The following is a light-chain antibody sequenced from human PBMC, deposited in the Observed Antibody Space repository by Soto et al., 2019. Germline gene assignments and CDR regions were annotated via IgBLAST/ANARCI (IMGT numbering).Light chain of an antibody. V-gene: IGLV2-8*01. Sequence: QSALTQPPSASGSPGQSVTISCTGTSSDVGGYNYVSWYQQHPGKAPNLTIYEVSKRPSGVPDRFSGSKSGNTASLTVSGLQAEDEADYSCSSYAGSNNLVFGTGTKVTVL. CDR3: SSYAGSNNLV. J-gene: IGLJ1*01. CDR2: EVS. CDR1: SSDVGGYNY.